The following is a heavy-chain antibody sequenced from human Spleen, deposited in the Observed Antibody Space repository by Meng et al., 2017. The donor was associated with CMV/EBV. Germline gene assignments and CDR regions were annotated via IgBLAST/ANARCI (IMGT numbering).Heavy chain of an antibody. V-gene: IGHV3-66*01. D-gene: IGHD2-2*02. CDR2: IYSGGST. Sequence: GESLKISCAASGFTVSSNYMSWVRQAPGKGLEWVSVIYSGGSTYYADSVKGRFTISRENAKNSLYLQMNSLRAGDTAVYYCARGQDLCSSTSCYTDYCYGMDVWGQGTTVTVSS. J-gene: IGHJ6*02. CDR1: GFTVSSNY. CDR3: ARGQDLCSSTSCYTDYCYGMDV.